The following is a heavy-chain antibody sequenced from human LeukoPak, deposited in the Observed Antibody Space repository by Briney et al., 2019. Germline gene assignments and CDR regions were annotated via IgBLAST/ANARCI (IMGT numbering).Heavy chain of an antibody. Sequence: PSETLSLTCTVSGGSISSYYWSWIRQPPGKGLEWIGYIYYSGSTNYNPSLKSRVTISVDTSKNQFSLKLSSVTAADTAVYYCARDTRGGWSEINAGAFDIWGQGTMVTVSS. CDR2: IYYSGST. CDR3: ARDTRGGWSEINAGAFDI. J-gene: IGHJ3*02. CDR1: GGSISSYY. D-gene: IGHD6-19*01. V-gene: IGHV4-59*01.